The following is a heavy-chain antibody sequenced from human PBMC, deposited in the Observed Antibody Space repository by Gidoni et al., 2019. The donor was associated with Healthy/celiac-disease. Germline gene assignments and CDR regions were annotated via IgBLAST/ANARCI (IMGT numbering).Heavy chain of an antibody. V-gene: IGHV4-34*01. CDR3: ARVDGIVVVPAAKPGHWFDP. J-gene: IGHJ5*02. D-gene: IGHD2-2*02. Sequence: QVQLQQWGAGLLKPSETLSLTCAVYGGSFSGYYWSWIRQPPGKGLEWIGEINHSGSTNYNPSLKSRVTISVDTSKNQFSLKLSSVTAADTAVYYCARVDGIVVVPAAKPGHWFDPWGQGTLVTVSS. CDR2: INHSGST. CDR1: GGSFSGYY.